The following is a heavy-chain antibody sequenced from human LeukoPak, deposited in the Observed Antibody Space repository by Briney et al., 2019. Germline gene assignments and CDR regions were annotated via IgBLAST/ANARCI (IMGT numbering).Heavy chain of an antibody. CDR3: ARDGDYGGNYFDY. V-gene: IGHV1-69*13. CDR1: GGTFSSYA. Sequence: SAKVSCKASGGTFSSYAISWVRQAPGQGLEWMGGIIPIFGTANYAQKFQGRVTITADESTSTAYMELSSLRSEDTAVYYCARDGDYGGNYFDYWGQGTLVTVSS. J-gene: IGHJ4*02. D-gene: IGHD4-23*01. CDR2: IIPIFGTA.